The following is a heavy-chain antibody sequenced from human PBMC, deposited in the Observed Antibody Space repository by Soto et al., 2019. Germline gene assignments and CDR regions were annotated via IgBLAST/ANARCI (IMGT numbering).Heavy chain of an antibody. V-gene: IGHV4-61*01. CDR3: ARGVGFAYYNAHMDL. Sequence: SETLSLTCTVSGGSVSNISDYWSWVRQPPGKGLEWIGYIYYSGSADYNPSLGSRVTISLDTSKNQFSLKLSSVTTADTAVYYCARGVGFAYYNAHMDLWAQGTTVTVSS. D-gene: IGHD1-26*01. CDR1: GGSVSNISDY. J-gene: IGHJ6*02. CDR2: IYYSGSA.